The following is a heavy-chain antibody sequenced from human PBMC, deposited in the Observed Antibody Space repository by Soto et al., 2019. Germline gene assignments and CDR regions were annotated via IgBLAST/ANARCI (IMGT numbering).Heavy chain of an antibody. CDR1: GGFIISYY. V-gene: IGHV4-59*01. D-gene: IGHD6-19*01. CDR2: IYYSGST. CDR3: ARDYHSGGWYPFLSY. Sequence: PSETLSLTRTGSGGFIISYYWSWIRQPPGKGLEWIGYIYYSGSTNYNPSLKSRVTISVDTSKNQFSLKLSSVTAADTAVYYCARDYHSGGWYPFLSYWGQGTLVTVS. J-gene: IGHJ4*02.